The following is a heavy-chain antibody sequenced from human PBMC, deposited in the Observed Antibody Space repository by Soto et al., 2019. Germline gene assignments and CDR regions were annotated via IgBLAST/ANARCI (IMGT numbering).Heavy chain of an antibody. CDR3: ATSSYYDFWSGYSTYYYYGMDV. D-gene: IGHD3-3*01. J-gene: IGHJ6*02. CDR1: GVSISSYY. Sequence: PSETLSLTCTVSGVSISSYYWSWIRQPPGKGLEWIGYIYYSGSTNYNPSLKSRVTISVDTSKNQFSLKLSSVTAADTAVYYCATSSYYDFWSGYSTYYYYGMDVWGQGTTVTVSS. CDR2: IYYSGST. V-gene: IGHV4-59*01.